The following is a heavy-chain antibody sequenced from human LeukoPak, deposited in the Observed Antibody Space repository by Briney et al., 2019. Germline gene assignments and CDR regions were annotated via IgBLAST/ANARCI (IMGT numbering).Heavy chain of an antibody. CDR3: ARDTQDSYGFHWFDP. Sequence: PSETLSLTCTVSGGSISSYYWSWIRQPPGKGLEWIGYIYYSGSTNYNPSLKSRVTISVDTSKNQFSLKLSSVTAADTAVYYCARDTQDSYGFHWFDPWGQGTLVIVSS. CDR2: IYYSGST. CDR1: GGSISSYY. J-gene: IGHJ5*02. V-gene: IGHV4-59*01. D-gene: IGHD5-18*01.